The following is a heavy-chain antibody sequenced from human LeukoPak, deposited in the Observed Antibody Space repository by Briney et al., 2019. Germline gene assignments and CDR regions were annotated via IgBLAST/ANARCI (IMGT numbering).Heavy chain of an antibody. D-gene: IGHD6-25*01. CDR2: ISYDGSKK. CDR1: GFTFSSCG. J-gene: IGHJ6*02. Sequence: QPGGSLRLSCAASGFTFSSCGMHWVRQAPGKGPEWVAAISYDGSKKYYADSVKGRFTISRDNSKNTLYLQVNSLRAEDTAVYYCARAEYTSGWPFYGMDVGGQGTTVTVSS. V-gene: IGHV3-30-3*01. CDR3: ARAEYTSGWPFYGMDV.